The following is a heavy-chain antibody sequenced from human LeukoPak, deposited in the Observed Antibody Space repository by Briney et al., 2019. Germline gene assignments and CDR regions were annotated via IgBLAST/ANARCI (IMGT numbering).Heavy chain of an antibody. CDR3: ARDKGGRTRETTNRYFDY. CDR1: GGTFSSYA. D-gene: IGHD1-14*01. J-gene: IGHJ4*02. CDR2: IIPIFGTA. Sequence: SVTVSCKASGGTFSSYAISWVRQAPGQGLEWMGGIIPIFGTANYAQKFQGRVTITADESTSTAYMELSSLRSEDTAVYYCARDKGGRTRETTNRYFDYWGQGTLVTVSS. V-gene: IGHV1-69*13.